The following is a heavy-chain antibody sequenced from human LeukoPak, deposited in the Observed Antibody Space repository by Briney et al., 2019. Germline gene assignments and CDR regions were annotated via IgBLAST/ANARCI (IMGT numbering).Heavy chain of an antibody. D-gene: IGHD6-13*01. Sequence: EASVKVSCKASGYTFTGYYMHWVRQAPGQGLEWMGWINPNSGGTNYAQKFQGRVTMTRDTSISTAYMELSRLRSDDTAVYYCASAAAGIEGFYYFDYWGQGTLVTVSS. V-gene: IGHV1-2*02. CDR2: INPNSGGT. CDR1: GYTFTGYY. CDR3: ASAAAGIEGFYYFDY. J-gene: IGHJ4*02.